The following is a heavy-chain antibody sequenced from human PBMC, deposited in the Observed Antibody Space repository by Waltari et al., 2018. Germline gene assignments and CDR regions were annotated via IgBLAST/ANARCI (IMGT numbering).Heavy chain of an antibody. J-gene: IGHJ5*01. Sequence: QLRLQESGPGVVKPSETLSLTCTVSRGPLSSEIHYWSGVRLSPAGGEMEWIGRIFSRGGTKYNPSVNGRATLSVDAARQQVSLRLTSVTAADTAVYFCARHVAMAGKEHFDRWGQGSLVIVS. V-gene: IGHV4-61*02. D-gene: IGHD6-19*01. CDR1: RGPLSSEIHY. CDR2: IFSRGGT. CDR3: ARHVAMAGKEHFDR.